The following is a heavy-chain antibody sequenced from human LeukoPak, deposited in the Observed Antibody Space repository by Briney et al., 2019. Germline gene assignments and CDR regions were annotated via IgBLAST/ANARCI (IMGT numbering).Heavy chain of an antibody. CDR1: GYTFTGYY. Sequence: ASVKVLCNASGYTFTGYYMHWARHAPGQGLEWVGWINPNSGGTNYAEKFQGRVTMTGDTSMRTAHRELKRLSSGHARVCSCGRDTIAVAGDLDYWGQGTLVTVSS. V-gene: IGHV1-2*02. D-gene: IGHD6-19*01. CDR3: GRDTIAVAGDLDY. J-gene: IGHJ4*02. CDR2: INPNSGGT.